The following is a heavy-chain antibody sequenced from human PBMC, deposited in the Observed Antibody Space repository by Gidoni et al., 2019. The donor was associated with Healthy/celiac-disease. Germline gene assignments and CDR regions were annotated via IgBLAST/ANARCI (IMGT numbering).Heavy chain of an antibody. CDR2: IYYSGST. D-gene: IGHD1-1*01. CDR1: GRSISRVGYS. Sequence: QVQLQESGPGLVKPSQTLSLTCPVSGRSISRVGYSWSWIRQHPGKGLEWIGYIYYSGSTYYNPSLKSRGTISVDTSKNQFSLKLSYVTAADTAVYYCARVDVDWNRSTGLGAFDIWGQGTMVTVSS. CDR3: ARVDVDWNRSTGLGAFDI. V-gene: IGHV4-31*03. J-gene: IGHJ3*02.